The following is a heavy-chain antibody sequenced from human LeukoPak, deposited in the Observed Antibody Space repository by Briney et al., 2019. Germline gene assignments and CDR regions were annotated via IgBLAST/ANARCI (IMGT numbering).Heavy chain of an antibody. V-gene: IGHV4-59*01. D-gene: IGHD6-19*01. CDR1: GGSISGYY. J-gene: IGHJ6*03. Sequence: SETLSLTCSVSGGSISGYYWSWIRQPPGKGLEWIGYIYYSGSTNYNPSLKSRVTISVDTSKNQFSLKLSSVTAADTAVYYCARDGAVAGTKGNYMDVWGKGTTVTISS. CDR3: ARDGAVAGTKGNYMDV. CDR2: IYYSGST.